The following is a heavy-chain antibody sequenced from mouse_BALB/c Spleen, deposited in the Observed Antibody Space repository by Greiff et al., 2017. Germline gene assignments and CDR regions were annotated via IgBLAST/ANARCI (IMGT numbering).Heavy chain of an antibody. J-gene: IGHJ4*01. CDR3: ARENYGKMDY. Sequence: VKVVESGPGLVAPSQSLSITCTVSGFSLTSYGVHWVRQPPGKGLEWLGVIWAGGSTNYNSALMSRLSISKDNSKSQVFLKMNSLQTDDTAMYYCARENYGKMDYWGQGTSVTVSS. V-gene: IGHV2-9*02. D-gene: IGHD2-1*01. CDR1: GFSLTSYG. CDR2: IWAGGST.